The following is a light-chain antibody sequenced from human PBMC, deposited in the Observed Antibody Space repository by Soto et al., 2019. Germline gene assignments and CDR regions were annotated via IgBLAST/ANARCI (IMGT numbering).Light chain of an antibody. CDR2: HAS. CDR3: QQRSNWPWT. Sequence: EIVLTQSPATLSLSPGEGGTLXCRASQSVVSNLVWLQQSTGQAPRRLIYHASNMAPGTPARFSCSGSVTDFTPTISSLEPEDFAVYYCQQRSNWPWTFGQGTKVEI. CDR1: QSVVSN. J-gene: IGKJ1*01. V-gene: IGKV3-11*01.